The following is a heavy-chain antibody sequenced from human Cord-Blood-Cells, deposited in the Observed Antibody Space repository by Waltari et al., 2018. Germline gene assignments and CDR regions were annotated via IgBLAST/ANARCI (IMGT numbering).Heavy chain of an antibody. CDR1: GGSISSGGYS. CDR3: ASATKLGMIHDWYFDL. J-gene: IGHJ2*01. CDR2: IYYSGST. Sequence: QVQLQESGPGLVKPSQTLSLTCTVSGGSISSGGYSWSWIRPHPGKGLEWIGYIYYSGSTYYNPSLKSRVTISVDTSKNQFSLKLSSVTAADTAVYYCASATKLGMIHDWYFDLWGRGTLVTVSS. V-gene: IGHV4-31*03. D-gene: IGHD7-27*01.